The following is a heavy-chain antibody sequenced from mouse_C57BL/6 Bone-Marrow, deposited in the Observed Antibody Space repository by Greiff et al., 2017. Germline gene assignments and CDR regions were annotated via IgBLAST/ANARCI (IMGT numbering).Heavy chain of an antibody. CDR3: AHEWYFDY. V-gene: IGHV1-66*01. CDR2: IYPGSGNT. CDR1: GYSFTSYY. Sequence: QVTLKVSGPELVKPGASVKISCKASGYSFTSYYIHWVKQRPGQGLEWIGRIYPGSGNTKYNEKFKGKATLTADTSSSTAYMQLTSLPSEDSAVYYCAHEWYFDYWGQGTTLTVSS. J-gene: IGHJ2*01.